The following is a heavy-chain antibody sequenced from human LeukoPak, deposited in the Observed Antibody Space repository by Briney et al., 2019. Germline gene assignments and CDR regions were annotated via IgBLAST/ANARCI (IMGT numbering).Heavy chain of an antibody. D-gene: IGHD5-18*01. CDR2: INHSGST. CDR1: GESFSGYY. CDR3: ARISGRGYSYNNWFDS. J-gene: IGHJ5*01. V-gene: IGHV4-34*01. Sequence: SETLSLTCAVYGESFSGYYWSWIRQPPGKGLEWIGEINHSGSTNYNPSLKSRVTISVDTSKNQFSLKLSSVTAADTAMYYCARISGRGYSYNNWFDSWGQGTLVTVSS.